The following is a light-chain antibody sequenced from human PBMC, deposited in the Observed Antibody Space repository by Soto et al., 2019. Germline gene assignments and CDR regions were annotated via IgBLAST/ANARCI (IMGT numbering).Light chain of an antibody. CDR3: QQYGDSPFT. V-gene: IGKV3-20*01. CDR2: GAF. Sequence: EIVLTQSPATLSLSPGERATLSCRASQSVNNYLAWYQQKPGQAPRLVIHGAFRRATGIPDRFSGRGSGTDFTLTISRLEPEDFALYYCQQYGDSPFTFGQGTKVDIK. CDR1: QSVNNY. J-gene: IGKJ1*01.